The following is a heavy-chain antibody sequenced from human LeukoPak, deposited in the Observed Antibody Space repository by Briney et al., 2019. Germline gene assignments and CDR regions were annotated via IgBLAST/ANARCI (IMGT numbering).Heavy chain of an antibody. CDR3: AGALGYTHNNPTDY. D-gene: IGHD6-13*01. V-gene: IGHV3-33*01. CDR2: IWYDGSNK. CDR1: GFTFSSYG. Sequence: GGSLRLSCAASGFTFSSYGMHWVRQAPGKGLEWVAVIWYDGSNKYYADSVKGRFTISRDNSKNTLYLQMNSLRAEDTAVYYCAGALGYTHNNPTDYWGQGTLVTVSS. J-gene: IGHJ4*02.